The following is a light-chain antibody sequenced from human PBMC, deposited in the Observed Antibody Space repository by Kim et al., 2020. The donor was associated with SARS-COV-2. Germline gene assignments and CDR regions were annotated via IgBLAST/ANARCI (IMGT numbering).Light chain of an antibody. V-gene: IGKV4-1*01. CDR3: QQYYDTPLT. J-gene: IGKJ4*01. CDR2: WAS. CDR1: QSVLYSSNNKNY. Sequence: APITCKSSQSVLYSSNNKNYFAWYQQKPGQPPHLLIYWASTRASGVPDRFSGSGSGTDFTLPISSLQAEDVAVYYCQQYYDTPLTFGGGTKVDIK.